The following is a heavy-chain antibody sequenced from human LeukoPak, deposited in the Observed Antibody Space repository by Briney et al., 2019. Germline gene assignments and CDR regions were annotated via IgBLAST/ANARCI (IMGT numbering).Heavy chain of an antibody. CDR1: GGSISSSSYY. CDR3: ARPTAQGSYGYGGFDC. D-gene: IGHD5-18*01. CDR2: IYYSGST. J-gene: IGHJ4*02. Sequence: PSETLSLTCTVSGGSISSSSYYWGWIRQPPGKGLEWIGSIYYSGSTYYNPSLKSRVTMSVDTSKNQFSLKLSSVTAADTAVYYCARPTAQGSYGYGGFDCWGQGTLVTVSS. V-gene: IGHV4-39*01.